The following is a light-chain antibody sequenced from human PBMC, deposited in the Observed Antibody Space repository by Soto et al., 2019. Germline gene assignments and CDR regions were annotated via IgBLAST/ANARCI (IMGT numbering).Light chain of an antibody. CDR1: QSISSY. Sequence: DLEMTQSPSSLSAFVGDRVTITCRASQSISSYLNWYQQKPGNAPNLLIYAASTLQSGVPSRFSAYGSETDFTLTISNLQAEDFATYYCQQSYTTPRTFGQGTKVEVK. J-gene: IGKJ1*01. CDR3: QQSYTTPRT. CDR2: AAS. V-gene: IGKV1-39*01.